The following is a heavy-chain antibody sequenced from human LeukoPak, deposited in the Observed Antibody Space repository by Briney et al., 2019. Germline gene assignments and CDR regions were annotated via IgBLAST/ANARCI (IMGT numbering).Heavy chain of an antibody. D-gene: IGHD6-13*01. CDR2: INPNSGGT. Sequence: ASVKVSCKASGYTFTGYYMHWVRQAPGQGLEWMGWINPNSGGTNYAQKFQGRVTMTRDTSVSTAYMELSRLRSDDTAVYYCARSPIAAAGTVDYWGQGTLVTVSS. V-gene: IGHV1-2*02. J-gene: IGHJ4*02. CDR1: GYTFTGYY. CDR3: ARSPIAAAGTVDY.